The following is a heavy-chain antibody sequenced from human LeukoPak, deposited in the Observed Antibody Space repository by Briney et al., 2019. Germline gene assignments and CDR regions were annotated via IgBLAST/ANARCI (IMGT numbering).Heavy chain of an antibody. CDR3: ARGTDDYGDY. Sequence: PGGSLRLSRAASGFTFSSYSMNWVRQAPGKGLEWVSYISSSSSTIYYADSVKGRFTISRDNAKNSLYLQMNSLRAEDTAVYYCARGTDDYGDYWGQGTLVTVSS. CDR1: GFTFSSYS. J-gene: IGHJ4*02. V-gene: IGHV3-48*04. CDR2: ISSSSSTI.